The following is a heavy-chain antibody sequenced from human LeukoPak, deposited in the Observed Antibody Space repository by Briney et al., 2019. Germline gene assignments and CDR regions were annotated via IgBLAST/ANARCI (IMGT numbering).Heavy chain of an antibody. J-gene: IGHJ4*02. CDR3: TSGFSTGN. D-gene: IGHD2/OR15-2a*01. CDR2: IKSKTDGGTT. Sequence: GGSLRLSCAASGITVSDAWMSWVRQAPGKGLEWVGRIKSKTDGGTTDYAAPVKGRFTVSRDDSKNTLYLQMNSLRTEDTALYYCTSGFSTGNWGQGTLVTVSS. V-gene: IGHV3-15*01. CDR1: GITVSDAW.